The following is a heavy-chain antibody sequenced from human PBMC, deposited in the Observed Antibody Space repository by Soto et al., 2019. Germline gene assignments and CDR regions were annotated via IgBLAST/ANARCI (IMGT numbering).Heavy chain of an antibody. J-gene: IGHJ6*02. CDR2: ISAYNGNT. D-gene: IGHD3-10*01. Sequence: ASVKVSCKASGYTFTSYGISWVRQAPGQGLEWMGWISAYNGNTNYAQKLQGRVTMTTDTSTSTAYMELRSLRSDDTAVYYCARTMKYYYGSGSYYNAQHYYYYYGMDVWGQGTTVTVSS. CDR1: GYTFTSYG. CDR3: ARTMKYYYGSGSYYNAQHYYYYYGMDV. V-gene: IGHV1-18*01.